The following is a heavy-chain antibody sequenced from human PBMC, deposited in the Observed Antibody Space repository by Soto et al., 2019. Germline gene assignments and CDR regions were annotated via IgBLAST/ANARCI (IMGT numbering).Heavy chain of an antibody. J-gene: IGHJ3*02. CDR3: AKATATSGGAFEI. CDR1: GFICSSYD. V-gene: IGHV3-23*01. Sequence: QMLESGGGLAQPGGSLRLSCAVSGFICSSYDMSWVRQAPGKGLEWVSTILVGGSTHYEDAVKGRFTISRDTSKNTVYLQMNSLTAGDTAVYYCAKATATSGGAFEIYGQGTMVTVSS. CDR2: ILVGGST. D-gene: IGHD1-1*01.